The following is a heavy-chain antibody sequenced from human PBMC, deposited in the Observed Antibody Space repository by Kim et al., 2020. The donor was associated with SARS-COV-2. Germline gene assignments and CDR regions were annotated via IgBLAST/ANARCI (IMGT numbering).Heavy chain of an antibody. CDR3: ARDGSTSGSYALDY. V-gene: IGHV4-59*01. CDR2: IYYSGST. Sequence: SETLSLTCTVSGGSISSYYWSWIRQPPGKGLEWIGYIYYSGSTNYNPSLKSRVTISVDTSKNQFSLKLSSVTAADTAVYYCARDGSTSGSYALDYWGQGTLVTVSS. D-gene: IGHD1-26*01. CDR1: GGSISSYY. J-gene: IGHJ4*02.